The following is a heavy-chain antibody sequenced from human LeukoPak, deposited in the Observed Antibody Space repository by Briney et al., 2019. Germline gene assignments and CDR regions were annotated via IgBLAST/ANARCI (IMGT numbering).Heavy chain of an antibody. J-gene: IGHJ6*03. D-gene: IGHD6-6*01. CDR3: ARLSGMAARDYYYYYMDV. CDR1: GSIFTSYW. CDR2: IYPGDSDT. Sequence: PGASPQISCEGSGSIFTSYWIGFVRQLPGKGLGLMWIIYPGDSDTRYSLSFQRQVTISADKSISTAYLQWSSLKASDTAMYYCARLSGMAARDYYYYYMDVWGKGTTVTVSS. V-gene: IGHV5-51*01.